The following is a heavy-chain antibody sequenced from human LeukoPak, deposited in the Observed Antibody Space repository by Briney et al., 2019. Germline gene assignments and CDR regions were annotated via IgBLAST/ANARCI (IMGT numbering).Heavy chain of an antibody. V-gene: IGHV3-30-3*01. CDR2: ISYDGSNK. Sequence: GRSLRLSCAASGFTFSSYAMHWVRQAPGKGLEWVAVISYDGSNKYYADSVKGRFTISRDNSKNTLYLQMNSLRAEDTAVYYCAREPIPFSSGWYFDYWGQGTLVTVSS. D-gene: IGHD6-19*01. CDR3: AREPIPFSSGWYFDY. CDR1: GFTFSSYA. J-gene: IGHJ4*02.